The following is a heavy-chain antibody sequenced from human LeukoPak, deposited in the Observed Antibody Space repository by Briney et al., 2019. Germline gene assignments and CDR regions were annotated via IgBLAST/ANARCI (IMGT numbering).Heavy chain of an antibody. CDR3: ARVSLAAAGTYYFDY. V-gene: IGHV1-46*01. CDR1: GYTFTSYY. D-gene: IGHD6-13*01. J-gene: IGHJ4*02. CDR2: INPSGGST. Sequence: ASVKVSCKASGYTFTSYYMHWVRQAPGQGLEWMGIINPSGGSTSYAQKFQGRVTMTRDMSTSTVYMELSSLRSEDTAVYCCARVSLAAAGTYYFDYWGQGTLVTVSS.